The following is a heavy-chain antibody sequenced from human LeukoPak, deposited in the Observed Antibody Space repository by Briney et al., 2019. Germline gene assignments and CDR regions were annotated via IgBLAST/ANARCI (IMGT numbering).Heavy chain of an antibody. CDR3: AKDIYDSSGYYYGNALDI. CDR2: IRYDGSNR. Sequence: PGGSLRLSCAASGFTFSSYGMRWVRQAPGKGLEWVAFIRYDGSNRYYADSVKGRFTISRDNSKNTLYLQMNSLRAEDTAVYYCAKDIYDSSGYYYGNALDIWGQGTMVTVSS. D-gene: IGHD3-22*01. V-gene: IGHV3-30*02. CDR1: GFTFSSYG. J-gene: IGHJ3*02.